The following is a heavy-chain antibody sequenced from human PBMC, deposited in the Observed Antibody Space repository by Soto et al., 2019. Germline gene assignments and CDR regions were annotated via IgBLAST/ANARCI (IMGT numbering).Heavy chain of an antibody. V-gene: IGHV1-2*04. CDR3: AREEVGGELRG. J-gene: IGHJ4*02. CDR1: GYTFTGYY. Sequence: QVQLVQSGAEVKKPGASVKVSCKASGYTFTGYYMHWVRQAPGQGLEWMGWINPNSGGTNYAQKFQGWVTMTRDTSISTGYMGLGRLRSEDSAVYYCAREEVGGELRGWGQGTLVTVSS. CDR2: INPNSGGT. D-gene: IGHD1-26*01.